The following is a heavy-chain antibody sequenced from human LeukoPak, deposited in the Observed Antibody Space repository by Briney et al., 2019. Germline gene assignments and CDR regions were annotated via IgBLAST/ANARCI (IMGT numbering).Heavy chain of an antibody. CDR3: AKYPIYYAPAAPYYFDY. CDR1: GFSFINYA. V-gene: IGHV3-23*01. D-gene: IGHD2-2*01. J-gene: IGHJ4*02. CDR2: ISGGGVNI. Sequence: GGSLRLSCAASGFSFINYAMSWVRQAPGKGLEWVSVISGGGVNIFYAESVKGRFTISRDDSKNTVYLQMNSLRAEDTAVYYCAKYPIYYAPAAPYYFDYWGQGTLVTVSS.